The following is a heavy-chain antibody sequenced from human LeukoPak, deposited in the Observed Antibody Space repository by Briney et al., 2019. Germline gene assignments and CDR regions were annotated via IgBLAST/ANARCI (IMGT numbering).Heavy chain of an antibody. V-gene: IGHV3-48*03. Sequence: GGSLRLSCAASVFTFSSYEMNWVRQAPGKGLEWISYISSNGSTIYYADSVKGRFTISRDNAKNSLYLQMNSLRAEDTAIYYCARGVTSGGPWGQGTMVTVSS. J-gene: IGHJ3*01. CDR3: ARGVTSGGP. CDR2: ISSNGSTI. D-gene: IGHD4-17*01. CDR1: VFTFSSYE.